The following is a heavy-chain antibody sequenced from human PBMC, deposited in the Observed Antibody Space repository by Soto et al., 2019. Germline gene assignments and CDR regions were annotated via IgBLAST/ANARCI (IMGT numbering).Heavy chain of an antibody. Sequence: QVQLVQSGAEVKKPGSSVKVSCKASGGTFSSYAISWVRQAPGQGLEWMGGIIPIFGTANYAKKFQGRVTITEDESTITAYRELSSLRSEDTAVYYCARSTGSTAMDFDYWGQGSLVTASS. CDR1: GGTFSSYA. J-gene: IGHJ4*02. V-gene: IGHV1-69*01. CDR2: IIPIFGTA. D-gene: IGHD5-18*01. CDR3: ARSTGSTAMDFDY.